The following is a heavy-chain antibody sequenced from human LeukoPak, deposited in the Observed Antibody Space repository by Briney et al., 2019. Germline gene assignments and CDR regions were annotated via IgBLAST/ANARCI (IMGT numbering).Heavy chain of an antibody. V-gene: IGHV3-23*01. Sequence: GGSLRLSCAASGFTFSSYAMSWVRQAPGKGLEWVSAISGSGGSTYYADAVKGRFTIPRDNSKNTLYLQMNSLRAEDTAVYYCAKDQNLNTARLYFDYWGQGTLVTVSS. D-gene: IGHD5-18*01. CDR2: ISGSGGST. J-gene: IGHJ4*02. CDR1: GFTFSSYA. CDR3: AKDQNLNTARLYFDY.